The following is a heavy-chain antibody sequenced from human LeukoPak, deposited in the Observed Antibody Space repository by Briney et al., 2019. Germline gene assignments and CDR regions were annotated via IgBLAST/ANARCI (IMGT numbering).Heavy chain of an antibody. Sequence: GGSLQISCKGSGSSFTSYWIGWVRQVPGKGREGMGIIYPGDSDTRYSPSFQGQVTISADKSISTAYLQWSSLKASDTATYYCARTHGSGSYLDYWGQGTLVTVSS. CDR2: IYPGDSDT. CDR3: ARTHGSGSYLDY. CDR1: GSSFTSYW. D-gene: IGHD3-10*01. V-gene: IGHV5-51*01. J-gene: IGHJ4*02.